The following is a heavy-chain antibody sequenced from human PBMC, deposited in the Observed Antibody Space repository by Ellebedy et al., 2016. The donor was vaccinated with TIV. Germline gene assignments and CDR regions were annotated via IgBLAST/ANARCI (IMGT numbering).Heavy chain of an antibody. D-gene: IGHD3-9*01. J-gene: IGHJ5*01. CDR3: ARHRLRYFDWFES. V-gene: IGHV5-10-1*01. Sequence: GESLKISCKGSGDSFPTYWISRVRQMPGQGPEWRGKIDPTYSYTNYSPSFQGHFPISVDRSIGTAYLQWGSLKASDTAMYYCARHRLRYFDWFESWGQGTLVTVSS. CDR2: IDPTYSYT. CDR1: GDSFPTYW.